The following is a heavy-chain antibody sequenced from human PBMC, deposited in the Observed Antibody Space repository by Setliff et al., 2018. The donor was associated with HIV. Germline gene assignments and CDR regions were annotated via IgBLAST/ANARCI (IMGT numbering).Heavy chain of an antibody. J-gene: IGHJ4*02. V-gene: IGHV3-30*02. CDR2: IRYDGSEK. CDR1: GFTFNNYG. D-gene: IGHD3-22*01. CDR3: AGDLFPYYHDSSPYYPPGY. Sequence: GGSLRLSCVTSGFTFNNYGLHWVRQAPGKGLEWVSFIRYDGSEKFYAESVQGRFTIYSADSVKGRFTISRDNAKNSLFLQMNSLRAEDTAVYYCAGDLFPYYHDSSPYYPPGYWGQGTLVTVSS.